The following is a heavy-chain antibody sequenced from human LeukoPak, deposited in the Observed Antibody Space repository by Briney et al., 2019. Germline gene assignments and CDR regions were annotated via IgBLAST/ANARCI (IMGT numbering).Heavy chain of an antibody. J-gene: IGHJ4*02. CDR1: GFTFSDFS. V-gene: IGHV3-48*02. CDR3: AKVSREGYNPRDYFDY. Sequence: GGSLRLSCAASGFTFSDFSLNWVRQAPGKGLEWISYISSSSNIIYYADSVKGRFTISRDNTESSLYLQMSSLTDEDTAVYYCAKVSREGYNPRDYFDYWGQGTLVTVSS. D-gene: IGHD5-24*01. CDR2: ISSSSNII.